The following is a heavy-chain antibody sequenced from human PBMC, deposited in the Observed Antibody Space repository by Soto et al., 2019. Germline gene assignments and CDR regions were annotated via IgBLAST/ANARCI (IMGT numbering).Heavy chain of an antibody. D-gene: IGHD3-16*01. V-gene: IGHV4-59*01. CDR1: GGSISSYY. CDR2: IYYSGST. Sequence: SETLSLTCTVSGGSISSYYWSWIRQPPGKGLEWIGYIYYSGSTNYNPSLKSRVTISVDTSKNQFSLKLSSVTAADTAVYYCARSNRGGMEAFDIWGQGTMVTVSS. J-gene: IGHJ3*02. CDR3: ARSNRGGMEAFDI.